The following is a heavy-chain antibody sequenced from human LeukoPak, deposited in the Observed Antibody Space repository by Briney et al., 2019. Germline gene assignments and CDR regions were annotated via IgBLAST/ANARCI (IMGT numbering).Heavy chain of an antibody. J-gene: IGHJ5*02. CDR3: ARGGATVVNTRADWFDA. CDR2: INPITGGT. V-gene: IGHV1-2*02. Sequence: ASVKVSCTASEYTLTGNYLTWLRQAPGQGFEWMGWINPITGGTKFAQQFQGRVTMTRDTYISTVYMELTGLISDDTAVYYCARGGATVVNTRADWFDAWGQGTLVTVSS. CDR1: EYTLTGNY. D-gene: IGHD2-2*01.